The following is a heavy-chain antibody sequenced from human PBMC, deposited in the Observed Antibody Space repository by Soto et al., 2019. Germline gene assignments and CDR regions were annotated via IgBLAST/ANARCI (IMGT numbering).Heavy chain of an antibody. CDR3: ARDGCTSASCDVYGMDV. CDR1: GFTFSSYW. D-gene: IGHD2-2*01. CDR2: IKGDGSER. J-gene: IGHJ6*02. V-gene: IGHV3-7*03. Sequence: VGSLRLSCAASGFTFSSYWMSWVRQAPGKGLVWVANIKGDGSERHYVDSVKGRFIISRDNAKNSLFLQMNSLTVEDTAVYYCARDGCTSASCDVYGMDVWGQGTTVTVSS.